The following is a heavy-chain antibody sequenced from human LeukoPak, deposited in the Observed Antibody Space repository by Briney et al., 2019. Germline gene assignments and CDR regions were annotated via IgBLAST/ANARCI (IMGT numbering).Heavy chain of an antibody. D-gene: IGHD5-12*01. V-gene: IGHV1-8*01. CDR1: DYSSNNYD. CDR3: ARASGTNFYYNYAMDV. Sequence: ASETVSCKASDYSSNNYDISWVRQAPGQGLEWKGWMNPSSGNTGSAPKFQGRVTMTRESSINTAYMELTSLRSEDTAVYYCARASGTNFYYNYAMDVWGQGTTVTVSS. J-gene: IGHJ6*02. CDR2: MNPSSGNT.